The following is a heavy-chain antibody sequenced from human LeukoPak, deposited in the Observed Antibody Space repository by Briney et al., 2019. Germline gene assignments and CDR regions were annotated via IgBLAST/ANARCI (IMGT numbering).Heavy chain of an antibody. CDR3: ASLLTYFDY. V-gene: IGHV4-34*01. D-gene: IGHD3-9*01. CDR1: GGSFSGYY. CDR2: IYYSGST. Sequence: SETLSLTCAVYGGSFSGYYWSWIRQPPGKGLEWIASIYYSGSTYYSPSLKSRVTISVDTSKNQFSLKMSSVIAADTAVYYCASLLTYFDYWGQGTLVTVSS. J-gene: IGHJ4*02.